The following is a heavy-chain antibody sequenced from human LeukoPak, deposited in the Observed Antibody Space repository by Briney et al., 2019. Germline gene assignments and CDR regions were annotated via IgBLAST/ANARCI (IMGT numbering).Heavy chain of an antibody. V-gene: IGHV4-4*07. CDR1: GGSISSYY. Sequence: SETLSLTCSVSGGSISSYYWSWIRQTAGKGLEWIGRINASGSTRFNPSLKSRVTMSVDTSKNQFSLKVTSVTAADTAMYYCARDRVSWHYFDYWGQGTLLTVSS. J-gene: IGHJ4*02. CDR2: INASGST. CDR3: ARDRVSWHYFDY. D-gene: IGHD5/OR15-5a*01.